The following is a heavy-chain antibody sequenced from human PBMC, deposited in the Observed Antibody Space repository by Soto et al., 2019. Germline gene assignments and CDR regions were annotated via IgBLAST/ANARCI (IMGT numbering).Heavy chain of an antibody. CDR2: INPNTGGT. J-gene: IGHJ6*02. Sequence: GASVKVSCKASGYTFTDYYIHWVRQAPGQGLEWMGWINPNTGGTNFAQKFQSRVTMARDTSISTAYMEPTSLRSDDTAVYYCARDSGYSNRWYLYYYTMDVWGQGTTVTVSS. D-gene: IGHD6-13*01. CDR3: ARDSGYSNRWYLYYYTMDV. CDR1: GYTFTDYY. V-gene: IGHV1-2*02.